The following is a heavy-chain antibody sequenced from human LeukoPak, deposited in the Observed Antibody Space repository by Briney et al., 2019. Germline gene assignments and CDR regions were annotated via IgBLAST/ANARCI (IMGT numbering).Heavy chain of an antibody. V-gene: IGHV4-61*02. CDR2: IYTSGST. D-gene: IGHD3-10*01. CDR3: ARDLIRGVIRTGWFDP. Sequence: SETLSLTCTVSGGSISSGSYYWSWIRQPAGKGLEWIGRIYTSGSTNYNPSLKSRVTMSVDTSKNQVSLTLSSVTAADTAIYFCARDLIRGVIRTGWFDPWGQGTRVTVSS. J-gene: IGHJ5*02. CDR1: GGSISSGSYY.